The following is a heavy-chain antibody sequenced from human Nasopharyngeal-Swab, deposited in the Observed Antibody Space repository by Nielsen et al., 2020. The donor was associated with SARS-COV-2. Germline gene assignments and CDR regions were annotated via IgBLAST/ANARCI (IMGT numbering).Heavy chain of an antibody. V-gene: IGHV1-8*01. CDR3: ARAPARSTIFGVVVGTGKFDY. CDR1: GYTFTSYD. CDR2: MNPNSGNT. J-gene: IGHJ4*02. Sequence: ASVKVSCKASGYTFTSYDINWVRQATGQGLEWMGWMNPNSGNTGYAQKFHGRVTMTRNTSISTAYMELSSLRSEDTAVYYCARAPARSTIFGVVVGTGKFDYWGQGTLVTVSS. D-gene: IGHD3-3*01.